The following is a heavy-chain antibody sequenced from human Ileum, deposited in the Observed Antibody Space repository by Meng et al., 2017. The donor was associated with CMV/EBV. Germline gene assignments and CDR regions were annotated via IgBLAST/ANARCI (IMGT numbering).Heavy chain of an antibody. D-gene: IGHD3-10*01. CDR3: ARVLELPYYYYGRDV. CDR2: ISSSSSYI. V-gene: IGHV3-21*01. CDR1: GFTFSSYS. Sequence: GGSLRLSCAASGFTFSSYSMNWVRQAPGKGLEWVSSISSSSSYIYYADSVKGRFTISRDNAKNSLYLQMNSLRAEDTAVYYCARVLELPYYYYGRDVWGQGTTVTVSS. J-gene: IGHJ6*02.